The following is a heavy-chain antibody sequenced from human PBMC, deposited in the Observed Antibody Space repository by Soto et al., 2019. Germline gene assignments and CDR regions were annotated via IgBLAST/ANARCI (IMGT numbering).Heavy chain of an antibody. CDR1: GFTFSSYG. V-gene: IGHV3-30*18. CDR3: AKDDGTPLPLYYYYYGMDV. CDR2: ISYDGSNT. Sequence: VQLVESGGGVVQPGRSLRLSCAASGFTFSSYGMHWVRQAPGKGLEWVAVISYDGSNTYYADSVKGRFTISRDNSQNTLYLQMNSLRAEDTAVYYCAKDDGTPLPLYYYYYGMDVWGQGTTVTVSS. J-gene: IGHJ6*02. D-gene: IGHD6-13*01.